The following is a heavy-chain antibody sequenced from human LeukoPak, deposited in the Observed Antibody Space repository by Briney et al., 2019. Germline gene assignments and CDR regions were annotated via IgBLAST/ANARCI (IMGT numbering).Heavy chain of an antibody. CDR3: ARARSPSSGYLLRDHNWFDP. J-gene: IGHJ5*02. D-gene: IGHD3-22*01. Sequence: SVKVSCKASGGTFSSYAISWVRQAPGQGLEWMGGIIPIFGTANYAQKFQGRVTITADESTTTAYMELSSLRSEDTAVYYCARARSPSSGYLLRDHNWFDPWGQGTLVTVSS. CDR1: GGTFSSYA. V-gene: IGHV1-69*13. CDR2: IIPIFGTA.